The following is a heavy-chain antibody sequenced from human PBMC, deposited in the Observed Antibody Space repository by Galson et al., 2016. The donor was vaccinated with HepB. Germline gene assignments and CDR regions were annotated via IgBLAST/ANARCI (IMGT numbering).Heavy chain of an antibody. Sequence: SLRLSCAASGFSFSDHYMDWVRQAPGKGLAWVGRTRNKANGYTREYAASVKGRFTISRDDSKNSLYLQMNSLRSEDTAVYYCVRAAYCSGGACYHAFDYWGQGTLATVSS. V-gene: IGHV3-72*01. CDR1: GFSFSDHY. CDR3: VRAAYCSGGACYHAFDY. D-gene: IGHD2-15*01. CDR2: TRNKANGYTR. J-gene: IGHJ4*02.